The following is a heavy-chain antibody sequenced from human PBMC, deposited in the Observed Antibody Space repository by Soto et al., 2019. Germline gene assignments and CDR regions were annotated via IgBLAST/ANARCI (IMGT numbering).Heavy chain of an antibody. CDR2: ISAYNGNT. Sequence: GASVKVSCKASGYTFTSYGISWVRQAPGQGLEWMGWISAYNGNTNYAQKLQGRVTMTTDTSTSTAYMELRSLRSDDTAVYYCARVGSYYYGSGKHHYFDYWGQGTLVTVSS. V-gene: IGHV1-18*01. D-gene: IGHD3-10*01. CDR3: ARVGSYYYGSGKHHYFDY. J-gene: IGHJ4*02. CDR1: GYTFTSYG.